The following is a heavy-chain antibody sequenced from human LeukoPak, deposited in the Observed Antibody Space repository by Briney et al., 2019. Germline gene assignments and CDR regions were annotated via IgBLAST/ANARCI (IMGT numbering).Heavy chain of an antibody. CDR2: ISYDGSNK. J-gene: IGHJ4*02. D-gene: IGHD3-22*01. V-gene: IGHV3-30-3*01. CDR3: ASDMSYSGYCIDY. Sequence: GRSLRLSCAASGFTFSSYAMHWVRQAPGKGLEWVALISYDGSNKYYADSVKGRFTISRDNSKNTLYLQVNSLSPEDTAVYHCASDMSYSGYCIDYWGQGTLVTVSS. CDR1: GFTFSSYA.